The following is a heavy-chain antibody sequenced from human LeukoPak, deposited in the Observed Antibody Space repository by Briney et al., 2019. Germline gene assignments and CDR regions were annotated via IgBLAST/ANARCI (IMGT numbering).Heavy chain of an antibody. V-gene: IGHV3-21*01. CDR3: ARYNRGWNDY. D-gene: IGHD6-19*01. Sequence: GGPLRLSCAVSGFTFSSFNMNCVRQSPGKGLEWVSSIRSTSSLILYAVPLKGLFTISRDNAKNSLYLQVDSLSAGDAAIFYCARYNRGWNDYWGQGTLVSVSS. J-gene: IGHJ4*02. CDR2: IRSTSSLI. CDR1: GFTFSSFN.